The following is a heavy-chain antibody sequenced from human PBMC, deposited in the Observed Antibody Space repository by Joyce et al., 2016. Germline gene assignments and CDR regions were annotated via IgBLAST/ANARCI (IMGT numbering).Heavy chain of an antibody. D-gene: IGHD1-26*01. CDR3: VREGRGNAFDV. CDR2: IGIAGDT. V-gene: IGHV3-13*01. J-gene: IGHJ3*01. CDR1: GFTFSESD. Sequence: EVQLVESGGGLVQPGGSLRLACAASGFTFSESDIHWVRQATGKGLQWVSVIGIAGDTAYSESVKGRFSISREDAKRSVYLQMNSLRAGDTAIYFCVREGRGNAFDVWGQGTTVTVSS.